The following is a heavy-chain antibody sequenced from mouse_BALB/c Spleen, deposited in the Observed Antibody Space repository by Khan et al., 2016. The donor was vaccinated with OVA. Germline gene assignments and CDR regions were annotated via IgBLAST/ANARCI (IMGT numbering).Heavy chain of an antibody. V-gene: IGHV5-6*01. J-gene: IGHJ3*01. CDR2: ISNGCSYT. D-gene: IGHD1-1*01. CDR1: GFTFSSYG. CDR3: AGHRFTTPAAWFAY. Sequence: EVELVESGGDLVKPGGSLNLSCEAPGFTFSSYGMSWLRQTLDKRLEGVATISNGCSYTYFPDSVKGRLTISRDNAKNHLYLQMSSLKSEDTAMYYCAGHRFTTPAAWFAYWGQGTLVTVFA.